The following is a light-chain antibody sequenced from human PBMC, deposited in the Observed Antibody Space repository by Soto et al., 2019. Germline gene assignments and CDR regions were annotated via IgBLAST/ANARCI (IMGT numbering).Light chain of an antibody. CDR2: GAS. CDR1: QSVSSTY. V-gene: IGKV3-20*01. Sequence: EIVLTQSPGTLSLSPGERATLSCRASQSVSSTYVAWYQQKPGQAPRLLIYGASRRATGIPDRFSGSGSGTDFTLTISRLEPEDFAVYYCQKYGSSPFTFGQGTKLEI. CDR3: QKYGSSPFT. J-gene: IGKJ2*01.